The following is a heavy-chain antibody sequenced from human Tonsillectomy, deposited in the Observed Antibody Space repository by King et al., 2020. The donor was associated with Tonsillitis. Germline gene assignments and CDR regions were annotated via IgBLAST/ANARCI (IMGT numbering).Heavy chain of an antibody. V-gene: IGHV1-2*02. D-gene: IGHD6-19*01. Sequence: QLVQSGAEVKKPGASVKVSCKASGYTFTGYYMHWVRQAPGQGLEWMGWINPTSGGTNYAQKFQGRVTMTRDTSTSTAYMELSRLRSDETAVYYCARESQSSGWDFGFWGQGTLVTVSS. J-gene: IGHJ4*02. CDR2: INPTSGGT. CDR3: ARESQSSGWDFGF. CDR1: GYTFTGYY.